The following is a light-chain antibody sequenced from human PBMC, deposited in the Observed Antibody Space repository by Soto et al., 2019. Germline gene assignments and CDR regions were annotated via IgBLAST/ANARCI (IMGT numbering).Light chain of an antibody. Sequence: EIVMTQSPATLSVSPGERATLSCRASQNVRGNLAWYQQKPGQAPRLLIYGASTRATGIPARFSGSGSGTEFTLTISSLQSEDFAVYYCQQYHDWPLTFGGGTKVDIK. V-gene: IGKV3-15*01. J-gene: IGKJ4*01. CDR3: QQYHDWPLT. CDR1: QNVRGN. CDR2: GAS.